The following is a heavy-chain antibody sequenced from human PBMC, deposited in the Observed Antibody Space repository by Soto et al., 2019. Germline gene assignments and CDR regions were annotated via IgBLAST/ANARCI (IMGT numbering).Heavy chain of an antibody. V-gene: IGHV3-30*18. J-gene: IGHJ4*02. CDR1: GFIYSSCA. CDR3: VKDRSDTWSFDY. CDR2: VSHDGTLY. Sequence: QVQLVESGGGVVQPGRSLRLSCSASGFIYSSCAMHWVRQVPGKGLEWLAVVSHDGTLYPYADSVKGRFTISRDNSRKMLYLQMTSLRPGDTAVYYCVKDRSDTWSFDYWGQGTLVTVSS. D-gene: IGHD2-15*01.